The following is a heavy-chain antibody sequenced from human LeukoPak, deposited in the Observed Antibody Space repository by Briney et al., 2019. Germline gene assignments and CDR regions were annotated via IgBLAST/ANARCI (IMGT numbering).Heavy chain of an antibody. CDR1: GFPVGSYY. Sequence: GGSLRLSCEASGFPVGSYYLTWVRQAPGKGLEWVSAVYKGGTTYYAESVKGRFTVSRDNSKNTLYLQMNSLRAEDTAVYYCAREGLTTVTAFDYWGQGTLVTVSS. CDR2: VYKGGTT. D-gene: IGHD4-17*01. J-gene: IGHJ4*02. V-gene: IGHV3-53*01. CDR3: AREGLTTVTAFDY.